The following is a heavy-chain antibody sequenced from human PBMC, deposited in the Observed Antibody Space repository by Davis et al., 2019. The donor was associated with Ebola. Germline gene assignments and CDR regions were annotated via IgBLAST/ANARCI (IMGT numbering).Heavy chain of an antibody. V-gene: IGHV3-53*01. J-gene: IGHJ6*04. CDR2: IYSGGST. CDR1: GFTVSSNY. D-gene: IGHD6-6*01. Sequence: GGSLRLSCAASGFTVSSNYMSWVRQAPGKGLEWVSVIYSGGSTYYADSVKGRFTISRDNSKNTLYLQMNSLRAEDTAVYYCARDGSSSSLFLSFYGMDVWGKGTTVTVSS. CDR3: ARDGSSSSLFLSFYGMDV.